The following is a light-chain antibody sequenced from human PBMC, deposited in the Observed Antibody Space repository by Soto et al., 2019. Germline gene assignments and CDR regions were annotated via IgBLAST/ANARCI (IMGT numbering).Light chain of an antibody. CDR1: QSISSY. J-gene: IGKJ5*01. CDR2: AAS. Sequence: DIQMTQSPSSLSASVGDRVTITCRASQSISSYLNWYQQKPGKAPKLLIYAASSLQSGVPSRFSGSGSGTDFTLTISSLQPADFANYYSQQSYSTPLITFGQGTRLEIK. CDR3: QQSYSTPLIT. V-gene: IGKV1-39*01.